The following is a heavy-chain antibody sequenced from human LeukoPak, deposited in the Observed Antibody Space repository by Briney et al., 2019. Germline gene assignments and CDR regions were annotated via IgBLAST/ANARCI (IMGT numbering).Heavy chain of an antibody. CDR1: GGSISSSSYY. CDR3: ARDRHLDYEGFDY. CDR2: IYYSGST. J-gene: IGHJ4*02. Sequence: SETLSLTCTVSGGSISSSSYYWGWIRQPPGKGLEWIGCIYYSGSTYYNPSLKSRVTISVDTSKNQFSLKLSSLTAADTAVYYCARDRHLDYEGFDYWGQGTLVTVSS. V-gene: IGHV4-39*02. D-gene: IGHD4-17*01.